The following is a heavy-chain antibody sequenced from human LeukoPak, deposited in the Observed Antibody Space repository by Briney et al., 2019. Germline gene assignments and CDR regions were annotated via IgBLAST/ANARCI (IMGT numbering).Heavy chain of an antibody. CDR2: IYSGGST. CDR3: ARDLSGSYFFDY. J-gene: IGHJ4*02. V-gene: IGHV3-66*02. D-gene: IGHD1-26*01. CDR1: GFTVSSNY. Sequence: PGGSLRLSCAASGFTVSSNYMSWVRQAPGKGLEWVSVIYSGGSTYYADSVKGRFTISRANSKNTLYLQMNSLRAEDTAVYYCARDLSGSYFFDYWGQGTLVTVSS.